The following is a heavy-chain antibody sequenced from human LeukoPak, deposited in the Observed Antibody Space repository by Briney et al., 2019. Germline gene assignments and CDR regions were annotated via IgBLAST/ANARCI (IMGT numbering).Heavy chain of an antibody. D-gene: IGHD5-18*01. CDR3: ANIRYNSGLDY. CDR2: VSGSGAST. CDR1: GFTFSNYA. J-gene: IGHJ4*02. Sequence: GGSLRLSCAASGFTFSNYAMSWVRQAPGKGLEWVSGVSGSGASTYYTASVKGRFTISRDNSKNTLYLQMNSLRAEDTAVYYCANIRYNSGLDYWGQGTLVTVSS. V-gene: IGHV3-23*01.